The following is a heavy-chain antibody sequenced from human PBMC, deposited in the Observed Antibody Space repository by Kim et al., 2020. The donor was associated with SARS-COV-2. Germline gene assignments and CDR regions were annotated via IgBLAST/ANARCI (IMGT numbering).Heavy chain of an antibody. J-gene: IGHJ6*02. V-gene: IGHV7-4-1*02. CDR2: INTNTGNP. CDR3: ARDGDYSPYYYYGMDV. D-gene: IGHD4-17*01. CDR1: GYTFTSYA. Sequence: ASVKVSCKASGYTFTSYAMNWVRQAPGQGLEWMGWINTNTGNPTYAQGFTGRFVFSLDTSVSTAYLQISSLKAEDTAVYYCARDGDYSPYYYYGMDVWGQGTTVTVSS.